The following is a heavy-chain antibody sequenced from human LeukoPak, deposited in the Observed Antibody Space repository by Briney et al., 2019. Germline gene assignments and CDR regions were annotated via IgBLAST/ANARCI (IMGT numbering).Heavy chain of an antibody. V-gene: IGHV3-23*01. D-gene: IGHD1-1*01. Sequence: AGSLRLSCAASGFTFSVYAMTWVRQAPGKGLEWVSTISSDGGGTYYTDSVKGRFTISRDNSKDTLFLEMNSLRAEDTASYYCARGSTAPDSWGQGTLVTVSS. CDR2: ISSDGGGT. CDR3: ARGSTAPDS. J-gene: IGHJ4*02. CDR1: GFTFSVYA.